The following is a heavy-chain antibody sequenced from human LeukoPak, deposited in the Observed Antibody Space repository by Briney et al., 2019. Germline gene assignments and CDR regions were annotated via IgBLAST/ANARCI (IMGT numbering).Heavy chain of an antibody. V-gene: IGHV4-34*01. D-gene: IGHD3-22*01. CDR1: GGSFSGYY. CDR2: INHSGST. J-gene: IGHJ4*02. CDR3: ARHTSYDRSGYYPDY. Sequence: PSETLSLTCAVYGGSFSGYYWSWIRQPPGKGLEWIGEINHSGSTNYNPSLKSRVTISVDTSKNQFSLKLSSVTAADTALYYCARHTSYDRSGYYPDYWGQGILVTVSS.